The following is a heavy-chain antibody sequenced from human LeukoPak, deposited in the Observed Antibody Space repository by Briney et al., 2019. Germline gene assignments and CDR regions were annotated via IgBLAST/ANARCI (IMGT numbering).Heavy chain of an antibody. CDR2: MYHRGST. D-gene: IGHD4-11*01. Sequence: SETLSLTCSVSGHSISSGYYWGWIRQPPGKGLEWIGTMYHRGSTYYNPSFKSRVTMSGDTSKNHFSLKLSSVIAADAAVYYCARHRGDNSNPRYYFYYMDVWGKGTTVTASS. J-gene: IGHJ6*03. V-gene: IGHV4-38-2*01. CDR1: GHSISSGYY. CDR3: ARHRGDNSNPRYYFYYMDV.